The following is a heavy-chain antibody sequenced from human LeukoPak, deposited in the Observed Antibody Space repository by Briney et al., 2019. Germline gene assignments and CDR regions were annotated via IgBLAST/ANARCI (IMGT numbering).Heavy chain of an antibody. D-gene: IGHD3-10*01. J-gene: IGHJ2*01. CDR2: IYYSGST. CDR3: ARVFYYGSGTFDL. Sequence: SQTLSLTCTVSGGSLSSHYWSWIRQPPGKGLEWIGYIYYSGSTTYNPSLRSRVTISVDTSKNQFSLKLSSVTAADTAVYYCARVFYYGSGTFDLWGRGTLVTVSS. CDR1: GGSLSSHY. V-gene: IGHV4-59*11.